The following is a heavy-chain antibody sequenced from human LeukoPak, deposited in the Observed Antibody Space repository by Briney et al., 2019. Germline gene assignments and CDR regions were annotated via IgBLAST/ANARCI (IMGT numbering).Heavy chain of an antibody. Sequence: GGSLRLSCAASGFTFSNYAMSWVRQAPGKGLEWVSAINNSGRGTNYADSVRGRVTISRDKAKNTLYLQMNSLRAEDTAVYYCAKIGSRGYYEEMDYWGQGTLVTVPS. D-gene: IGHD3-22*01. J-gene: IGHJ4*02. CDR3: AKIGSRGYYEEMDY. CDR1: GFTFSNYA. V-gene: IGHV3-23*01. CDR2: INNSGRGT.